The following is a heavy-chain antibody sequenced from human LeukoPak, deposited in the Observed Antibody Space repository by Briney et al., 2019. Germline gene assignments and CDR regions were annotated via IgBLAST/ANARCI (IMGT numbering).Heavy chain of an antibody. Sequence: GSLRLSCAASGFTFSSYSMNWVRQAPGKGLEWVSSISSSSSYIYYADSVKGRFTISRDNAKNSLYLQMNSLRAEDTAVYYCAREIAAAGPYYYYGMDVWGQGTTVTVSS. V-gene: IGHV3-21*01. CDR1: GFTFSSYS. CDR2: ISSSSSYI. CDR3: AREIAAAGPYYYYGMDV. D-gene: IGHD6-13*01. J-gene: IGHJ6*02.